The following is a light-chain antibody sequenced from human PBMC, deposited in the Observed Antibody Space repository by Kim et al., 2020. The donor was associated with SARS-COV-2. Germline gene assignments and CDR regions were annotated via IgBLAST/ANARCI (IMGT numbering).Light chain of an antibody. CDR3: HQYYSLYT. V-gene: IGKV1-5*01. Sequence: DIQMTQSPSTLSASVGDRVTITCRASRSIVRWLAWYQQKPGKAPKLLIYDASTLQSGVPSRFSGSGSGTEFTLTIRSLQPDDFATYHGHQYYSLYTFGQGTKLEI. CDR2: DAS. CDR1: RSIVRW. J-gene: IGKJ2*01.